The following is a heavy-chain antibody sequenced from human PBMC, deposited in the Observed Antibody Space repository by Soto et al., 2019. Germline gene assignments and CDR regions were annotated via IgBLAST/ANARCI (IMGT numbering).Heavy chain of an antibody. D-gene: IGHD6-13*01. CDR2: ISAYNGNT. CDR1: GDTFTSYG. V-gene: IGHV1-18*01. CDR3: ARVKIAAAGGYNWFDP. J-gene: IGHJ5*02. Sequence: ASVKVSCKASGDTFTSYGISWVRQAPGQGLEWMGWISAYNGNTNYAQKLQGRVTMTTDTSTSTAYMELRSLRSDDTAVYYCARVKIAAAGGYNWFDPWGQGTLVTVSS.